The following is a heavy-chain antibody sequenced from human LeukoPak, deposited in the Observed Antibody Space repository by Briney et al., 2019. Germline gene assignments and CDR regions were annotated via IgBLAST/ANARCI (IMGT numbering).Heavy chain of an antibody. CDR3: ARERLGDGYKKTSRDAFDI. V-gene: IGHV1-46*01. CDR1: GYTFTSYY. J-gene: IGHJ3*02. CDR2: INPSGGST. D-gene: IGHD5-24*01. Sequence: GASVKVSCKASGYTFTSYYMHWVRQAPGQGLEWMGIINPSGGSTSYAQKFQGRVTMTRDMSTSTVYMELSSLRSEDTAVYYCARERLGDGYKKTSRDAFDIWGQGTMVTVSS.